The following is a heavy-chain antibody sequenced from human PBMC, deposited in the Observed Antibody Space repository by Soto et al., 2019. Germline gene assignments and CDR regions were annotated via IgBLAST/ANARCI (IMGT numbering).Heavy chain of an antibody. CDR1: GGSFSGYY. CDR2: INHSGST. V-gene: IGHV4-34*01. J-gene: IGHJ4*02. D-gene: IGHD3-10*01. Sequence: QVQLQQWGAGLLKPSETLSLTCAVYGGSFSGYYWSWIRQPPGKGLEWIGEINHSGSTNYNPSLKSRVPISVDTSKNQFSLKLSSVAAADTAVYYCATRHRTPHYYGSGSYGVFDYWGQGTLVTVSS. CDR3: ATRHRTPHYYGSGSYGVFDY.